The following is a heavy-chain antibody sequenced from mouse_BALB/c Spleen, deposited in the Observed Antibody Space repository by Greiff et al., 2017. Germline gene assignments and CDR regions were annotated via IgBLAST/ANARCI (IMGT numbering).Heavy chain of an antibody. CDR1: GYSFTGYY. D-gene: IGHD2-4*01. V-gene: IGHV1-31*01. J-gene: IGHJ2*01. CDR2: INPYNGAT. Sequence: EVKLQQSGPELVKPGASVKISCKASGYSFTGYYMHWVKQSHVKSLEWIGRINPYNGATSYNQNFKDKASLTVDKSSSTAYMELHSLTSEDSAVYYCARYDYDGGVFDYWGQGTTLTVSS. CDR3: ARYDYDGGVFDY.